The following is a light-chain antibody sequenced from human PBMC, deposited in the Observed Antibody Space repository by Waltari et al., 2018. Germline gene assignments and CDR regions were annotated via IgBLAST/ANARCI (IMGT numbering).Light chain of an antibody. CDR2: EVT. V-gene: IGLV2-8*01. CDR3: CSYSGGTTWV. Sequence: QSALTQPPSASGSPGQSVTLSCTGTSGDLGGSSYVPWYQQHPGKAPKLIIFEVTKRPSGVPDRFSGSKSGDTASMTVSGLQAEDEATYYCCSYSGGTTWVFGGGTRLTFL. J-gene: IGLJ3*02. CDR1: SGDLGGSSY.